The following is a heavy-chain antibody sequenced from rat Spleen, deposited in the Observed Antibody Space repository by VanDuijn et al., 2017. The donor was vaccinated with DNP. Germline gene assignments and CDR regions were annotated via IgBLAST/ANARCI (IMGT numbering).Heavy chain of an antibody. D-gene: IGHD4-3*01. CDR3: VRWYNSGYYFDH. CDR2: IRYDGGSS. J-gene: IGHJ2*01. V-gene: IGHV5-22*01. Sequence: EVHLVESGGGLVQPGRSLKLSCAASGFTFSDYYMAWVRQAPTKGLEWVAYIRYDGGSSYYGDSVKGRFTISRANVKSTLYLQMNSLRSEDMATYYCVRWYNSGYYFDHWGQGVMVTVSS. CDR1: GFTFSDYY.